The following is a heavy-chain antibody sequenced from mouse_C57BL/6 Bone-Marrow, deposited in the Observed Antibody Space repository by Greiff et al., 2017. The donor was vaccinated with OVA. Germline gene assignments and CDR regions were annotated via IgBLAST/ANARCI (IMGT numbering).Heavy chain of an antibody. CDR3: ARGIYYYVSSPYYAMDY. V-gene: IGHV1-64*01. D-gene: IGHD1-1*01. CDR2: IHPNSGST. Sequence: QVQLQQPGAELVKPGASVKLSCKASGYTFTSYWMHWVKQRPGQGLEWIGMIHPNSGSTNYNEKFKSKATLTVDKSSSTAYMQLSSLTSEDSAVYYCARGIYYYVSSPYYAMDYWGQGTSVTVSS. CDR1: GYTFTSYW. J-gene: IGHJ4*01.